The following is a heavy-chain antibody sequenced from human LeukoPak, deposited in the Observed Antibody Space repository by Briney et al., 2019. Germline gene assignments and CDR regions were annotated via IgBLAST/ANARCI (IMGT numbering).Heavy chain of an antibody. CDR3: ATDPPSSGYYTGFDY. CDR2: FDPEGGET. CDR1: GYTLTELS. J-gene: IGHJ4*02. Sequence: ASVKVSCKVSGYTLTELSMHWVRQAPGKGLEWMGGFDPEGGETIYAQKFQGRVTMTEDTSTDTAYMELSSLRSEDTAVYYCATDPPSSGYYTGFDYWGQGTLVTVSS. D-gene: IGHD3-22*01. V-gene: IGHV1-24*01.